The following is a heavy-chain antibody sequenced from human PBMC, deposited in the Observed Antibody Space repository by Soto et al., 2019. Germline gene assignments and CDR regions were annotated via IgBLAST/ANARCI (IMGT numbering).Heavy chain of an antibody. V-gene: IGHV4-34*01. CDR1: GGSFSGYY. CDR3: SRSLYCSSTSCPYYYYYMDV. CDR2: INHSGST. Sequence: PSETLSLTCAVYGGSFSGYYWSWIRQPPGKGLERIGEINHSGSTNYNPSLKSRVTISVDTSKNQFSLKLSSVTAADTAVYYFSRSLYCSSTSCPYYYYYMDVWGKWTTVTVSS. J-gene: IGHJ6*03. D-gene: IGHD2-2*01.